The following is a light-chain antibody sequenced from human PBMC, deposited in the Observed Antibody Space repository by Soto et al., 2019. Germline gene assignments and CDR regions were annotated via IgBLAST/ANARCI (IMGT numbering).Light chain of an antibody. CDR1: QSISSY. Sequence: THARETLTSSPGARATLYCRASQSISSYLAWYQQRLGQAPRLLIYDASSRATGIPARFSGSGSGPDFTLTISSLAAEDFAGYYCQQRTNWITFGGGTKVDIK. CDR3: QQRTNWIT. J-gene: IGKJ4*02. CDR2: DAS. V-gene: IGKV3-11*01.